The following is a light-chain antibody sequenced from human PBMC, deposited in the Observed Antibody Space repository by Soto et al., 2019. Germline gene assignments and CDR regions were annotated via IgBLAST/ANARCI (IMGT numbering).Light chain of an antibody. Sequence: EIVMTQSPATLSVSPGERATLSCRASQSVSSNLAGYQQKPGQAPRLLIYGASTRATGIPARFSGSGYGTEFTLTISSLQSEDFAVYFCQQYNNWPPVTFGQGTRLEIK. CDR2: GAS. J-gene: IGKJ5*01. CDR3: QQYNNWPPVT. CDR1: QSVSSN. V-gene: IGKV3-15*01.